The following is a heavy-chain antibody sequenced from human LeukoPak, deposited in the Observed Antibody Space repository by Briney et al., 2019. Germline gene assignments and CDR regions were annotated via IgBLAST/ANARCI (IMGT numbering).Heavy chain of an antibody. CDR3: ARLGEKADFDY. CDR2: IKQDGSEK. D-gene: IGHD3-16*01. CDR1: GFTFSTYW. J-gene: IGHJ4*02. V-gene: IGHV3-7*01. Sequence: QSGGSLRLSCAASGFTFSTYWMSWVRQAPGKGLEWVANIKQDGSEKYYVDSVEGRFTFSRDNAKNSLYLQMNSLRAEDTAVYYCARLGEKADFDYWGQGTLVTVSS.